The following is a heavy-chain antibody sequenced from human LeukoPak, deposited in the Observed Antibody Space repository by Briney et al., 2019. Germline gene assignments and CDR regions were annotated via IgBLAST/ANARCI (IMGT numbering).Heavy chain of an antibody. V-gene: IGHV4-59*01. CDR1: GASISSYY. Sequence: PSETLSLTCIVSGASISSYYWSWIRQPPGKGLEWIGYIYYSGTTNYNPSLKSRVTISVDTSKNQFSLKLSSVTAADTAVYYCAGSGSNGRWGQGTLVTVSS. D-gene: IGHD3-10*01. CDR3: AGSGSNGR. J-gene: IGHJ4*02. CDR2: IYYSGTT.